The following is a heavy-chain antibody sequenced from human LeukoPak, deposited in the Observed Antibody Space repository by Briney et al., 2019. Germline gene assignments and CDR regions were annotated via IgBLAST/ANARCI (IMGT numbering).Heavy chain of an antibody. CDR1: GGFISSSSYY. J-gene: IGHJ6*02. CDR3: ARLSGYFFGMDV. D-gene: IGHD6-25*01. V-gene: IGHV4-39*01. Sequence: SETLSLTCTVSGGFISSSSYYWGWIRQPPGKGLEWIASYHYSGSTYYNPSLQSRVSLSVDTSKNQFSLKLSSATAADTAVYYCARLSGYFFGMDVWGQGTTVTVSS. CDR2: YHYSGST.